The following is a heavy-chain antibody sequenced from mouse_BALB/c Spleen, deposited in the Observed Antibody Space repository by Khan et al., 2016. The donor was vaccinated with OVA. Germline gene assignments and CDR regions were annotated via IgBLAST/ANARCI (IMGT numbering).Heavy chain of an antibody. CDR2: IDPFSGGT. CDR1: GYSFTTYY. V-gene: IGHV1S135*01. J-gene: IGHJ3*01. CDR3: TRHGYVAWFTY. D-gene: IGHD2-2*01. Sequence: EVQLQQSGPELMKPGTSVKISCKASGYSFTTYYIHWVMQSHETSLEWIGYIDPFSGGTTYNQKFKGKATLTVDKSSSTAYIHISNLTSEDSAVYYCTRHGYVAWFTYWGQGTLVTVSA.